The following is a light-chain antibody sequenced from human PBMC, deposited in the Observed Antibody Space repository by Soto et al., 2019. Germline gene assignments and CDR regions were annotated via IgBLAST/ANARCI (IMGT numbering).Light chain of an antibody. CDR1: QSISSY. V-gene: IGKV1-39*01. Sequence: DIQMTQSPSSLSASVGDRVTITCRASQSISSYLNWYQQKPGKAPKLLIYAASSLQSGVPSRFSGSVSGTDFTLTISSLQPEDFATYYCQQSYSTPRTFGQGTTGDIK. J-gene: IGKJ1*01. CDR2: AAS. CDR3: QQSYSTPRT.